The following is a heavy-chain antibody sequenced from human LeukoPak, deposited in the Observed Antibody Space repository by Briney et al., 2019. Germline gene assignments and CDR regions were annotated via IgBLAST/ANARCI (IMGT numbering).Heavy chain of an antibody. D-gene: IGHD5-18*01. CDR3: ARALGNTAHGDY. J-gene: IGHJ4*02. CDR1: GFTFSTYW. Sequence: GGSLRLSCAASGFTFSTYWVTWVRQAPRKGLEWVANKNQDGSGKYYVDSVKGRFTISRDNSKNTLYLQMNSLRAEDTAVYYCARALGNTAHGDYWGQGTLVTVSS. CDR2: KNQDGSGK. V-gene: IGHV3-7*01.